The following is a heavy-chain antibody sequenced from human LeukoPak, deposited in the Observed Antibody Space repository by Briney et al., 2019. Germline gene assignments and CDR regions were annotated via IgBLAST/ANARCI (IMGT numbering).Heavy chain of an antibody. D-gene: IGHD3-10*01. CDR3: AKGGSGSYNYYYYYMDV. J-gene: IGHJ6*03. CDR1: GFTFSCYG. CDR2: ISGSGGST. Sequence: PGGSLRLSCAAYGFTFSCYGMSWVRQAPGKGLEWVSAISGSGGSTYYADSVKGRFTISRDNSKNTLDLQMNSLRAEDTAVYYCAKGGSGSYNYYYYYMDVWGKGTTVTISS. V-gene: IGHV3-23*01.